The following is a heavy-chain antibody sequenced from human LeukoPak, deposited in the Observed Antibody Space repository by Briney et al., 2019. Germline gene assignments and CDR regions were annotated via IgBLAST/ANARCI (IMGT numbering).Heavy chain of an antibody. Sequence: GRSLRLSCAASGFTFSSYGLHWVRQAPGKGLGWVSAIDDRAETTYYADSVKGRFTISRDNSKNTLYLQLTSLRVDDTAVYYCAKVATWTYFDSWGQGTLVTVSS. CDR1: GFTFSSYG. D-gene: IGHD3/OR15-3a*01. CDR2: IDDRAETT. CDR3: AKVATWTYFDS. V-gene: IGHV3-23*01. J-gene: IGHJ4*02.